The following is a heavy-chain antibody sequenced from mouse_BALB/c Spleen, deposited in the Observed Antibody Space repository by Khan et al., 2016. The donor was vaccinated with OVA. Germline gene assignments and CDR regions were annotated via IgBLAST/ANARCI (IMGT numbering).Heavy chain of an antibody. J-gene: IGHJ2*01. V-gene: IGHV1-7*01. CDR1: GYTFINYW. Sequence: QMQLEESGAELAKPGASVKMSCKASGYTFINYWILWVKQRPGQGLEWIGYINPSTGYTEYNQNFKDKATLTADKSSSTAYMQLSSLTSEDSAVYYCARRGLRWDFDYWGQGTTLTVFS. CDR2: INPSTGYT. CDR3: ARRGLRWDFDY. D-gene: IGHD1-1*01.